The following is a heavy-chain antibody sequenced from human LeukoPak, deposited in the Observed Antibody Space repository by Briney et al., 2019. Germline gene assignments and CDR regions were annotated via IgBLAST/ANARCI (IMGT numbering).Heavy chain of an antibody. V-gene: IGHV4-59*01. J-gene: IGHJ4*02. D-gene: IGHD4-17*01. CDR2: ICYSGST. CDR1: GGSISSYY. Sequence: PSETLSLTCTVSGGSISSYYWSWIRQPPGKGLEWIGYICYSGSTNYNPSLKSRVTISVDTSKNQFSLKLSSVTAADTAVYYCASGPTVKSAYYFDYWGQGTLVTVSS. CDR3: ASGPTVKSAYYFDY.